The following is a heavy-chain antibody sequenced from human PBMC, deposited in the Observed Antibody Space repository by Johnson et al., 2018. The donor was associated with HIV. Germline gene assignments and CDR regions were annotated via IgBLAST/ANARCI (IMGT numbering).Heavy chain of an antibody. Sequence: EVQLVESGGGLVQPGESLRLSCAASGFTVSSNYMSWVRQAPEKGLEWVSVIYSGGSTYYADSVKGRFTISSDNSKNTLYLQMHSLRAEDTAVYYCAGDAGQWLDDAFDIWGQGTMVTVSS. J-gene: IGHJ3*02. CDR1: GFTVSSNY. V-gene: IGHV3-66*01. CDR2: IYSGGST. D-gene: IGHD6-19*01. CDR3: AGDAGQWLDDAFDI.